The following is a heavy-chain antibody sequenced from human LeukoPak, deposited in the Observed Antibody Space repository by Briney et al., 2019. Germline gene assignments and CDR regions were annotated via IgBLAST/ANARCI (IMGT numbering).Heavy chain of an antibody. CDR3: ARALVGAIEGDWFDP. CDR2: INPNSGGT. V-gene: IGHV1-2*02. Sequence: ASVKVSCKASGYTFTGYYMHWVRQAPGQGLEWMGWINPNSGGTNYAQKFQGRVTMTRDTSISTAYMELSRLRSDDTAVYYCARALVGAIEGDWFDPWGQGTLVTVSS. CDR1: GYTFTGYY. D-gene: IGHD1-26*01. J-gene: IGHJ5*02.